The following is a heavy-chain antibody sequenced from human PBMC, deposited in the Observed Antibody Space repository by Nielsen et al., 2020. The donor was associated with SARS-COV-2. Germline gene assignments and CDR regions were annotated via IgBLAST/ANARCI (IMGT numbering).Heavy chain of an antibody. CDR3: ARNNYYASGTYYNSGDY. CDR2: ISSSSRYT. CDR1: GFTFSDYY. Sequence: GESLKISCAASGFTFSDYYMSWIRQAPGKGLEWVSYISSSSRYTSYAESVKGRFTISRDNAKKSVYLQMNSLRAEDTAVYYCARNNYYASGTYYNSGDYWGQGTLVTVSS. V-gene: IGHV3-11*03. D-gene: IGHD3-10*01. J-gene: IGHJ4*02.